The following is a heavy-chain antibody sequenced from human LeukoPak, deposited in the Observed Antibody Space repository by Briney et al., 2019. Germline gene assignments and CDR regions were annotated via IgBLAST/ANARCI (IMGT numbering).Heavy chain of an antibody. J-gene: IGHJ6*03. CDR3: ARRSVRAIQLERRGIRDYYMDV. Sequence: GESLKISCKGSGYSFTSYWIGWVRQMPGKGLEWMGIIYPGDSDTRYSPSFQGQVTISADKSISTAYLQWSSLKASDTAMYYCARRSVRAIQLERRGIRDYYMDVWGKGTTVTVSS. D-gene: IGHD1-1*01. CDR2: IYPGDSDT. CDR1: GYSFTSYW. V-gene: IGHV5-51*01.